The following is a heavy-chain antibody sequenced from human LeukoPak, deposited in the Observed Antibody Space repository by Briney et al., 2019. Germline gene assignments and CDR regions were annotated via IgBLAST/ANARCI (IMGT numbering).Heavy chain of an antibody. CDR2: IGSSGVIT. V-gene: IGHV3-48*03. J-gene: IGHJ4*02. CDR1: GFTFSSFE. D-gene: IGHD3-22*01. Sequence: PGGSLRLSCAASGFTFSSFEMNWVRQAPGKGLEWISYIGSSGVITYYADSVKGRFTVSRDNAKNSLYLQMDSLRAEDTAVYYCARDVITSPLDCWGQGTLVTVSS. CDR3: ARDVITSPLDC.